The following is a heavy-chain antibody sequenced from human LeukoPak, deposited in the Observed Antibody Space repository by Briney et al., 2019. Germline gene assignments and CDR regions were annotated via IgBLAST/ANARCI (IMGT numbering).Heavy chain of an antibody. D-gene: IGHD3-10*01. CDR3: ASTGITMVRGALVDY. J-gene: IGHJ4*02. V-gene: IGHV4-30-2*01. Sequence: SQTLSLTCTVSGGSISSGGYYWSWIRQPPGKGLEWIGYIYHSGSTYYNPSLKSRVTISVDRSKNQFSLKLSSVTAADTAVYYCASTGITMVRGALVDYWGQGTLVTVSS. CDR1: GGSISSGGYY. CDR2: IYHSGST.